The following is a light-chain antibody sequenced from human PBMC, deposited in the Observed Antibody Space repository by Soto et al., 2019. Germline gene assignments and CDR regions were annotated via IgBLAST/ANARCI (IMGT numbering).Light chain of an antibody. J-gene: IGKJ2*01. Sequence: DIQMTQSPSSLSASVGDRVTITCRASQSISSYLNWYQQKPGKAPKLLIYAASSLQSGVPSRFSGSGSGTDFTLTISSLQPEDFVTYYCQQSYSRGYTFGQGTKLEIK. V-gene: IGKV1-39*01. CDR3: QQSYSRGYT. CDR2: AAS. CDR1: QSISSY.